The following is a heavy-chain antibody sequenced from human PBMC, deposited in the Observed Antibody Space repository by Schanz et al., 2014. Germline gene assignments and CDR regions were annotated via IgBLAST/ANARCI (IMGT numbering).Heavy chain of an antibody. CDR3: ASPSGYSDYGTYFDF. D-gene: IGHD5-12*01. CDR1: GFTFSSYA. V-gene: IGHV3-30-3*01. Sequence: VQLVESGGGLVKPGGSLRLSCGGSGFTFSSYAMHWVRQAPGKGLEWVALISNDGSIKYYADSVEGRFTISRDNSRNTLYLQMNSLRTEDTAVYYCASPSGYSDYGTYFDFWGQGTLVTVSS. CDR2: ISNDGSIK. J-gene: IGHJ4*02.